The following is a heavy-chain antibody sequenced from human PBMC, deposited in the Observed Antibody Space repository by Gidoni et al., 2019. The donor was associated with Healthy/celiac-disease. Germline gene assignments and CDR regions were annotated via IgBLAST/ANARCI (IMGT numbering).Heavy chain of an antibody. Sequence: QVQLQQWGAGLLKPSETLSLTCAVYGGSFSGYYWSWIRQPPGKGLEWIGEINHSGSTNYNPSLKSRVTISVDTSKNKFSLKLSSVTAADTAVYYCARGPPIAAAGAFDYWGQGTLVTVSS. CDR2: INHSGST. CDR1: GGSFSGYY. CDR3: ARGPPIAAAGAFDY. V-gene: IGHV4-34*01. J-gene: IGHJ4*02. D-gene: IGHD6-13*01.